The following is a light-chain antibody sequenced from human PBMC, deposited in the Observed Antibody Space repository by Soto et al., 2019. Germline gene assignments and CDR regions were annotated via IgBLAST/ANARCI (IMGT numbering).Light chain of an antibody. CDR2: NNN. CDR3: AAWDDSLSGPV. J-gene: IGLJ3*02. CDR1: SSNIGSNV. Sequence: QSVLTQPPLVSGTPGQRVTISCSGSSSNIGSNVVNWYQQLPGTAPKLLIFNNNNRPSGVPDRFSGSKSGTSASLAISGLQSEDEAEYYCAAWDDSLSGPVFGGGTKLTVL. V-gene: IGLV1-44*01.